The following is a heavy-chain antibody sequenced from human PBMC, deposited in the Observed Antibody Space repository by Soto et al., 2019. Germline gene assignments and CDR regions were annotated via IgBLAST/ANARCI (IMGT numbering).Heavy chain of an antibody. CDR1: GYTFTGYY. J-gene: IGHJ6*02. V-gene: IGHV1-2*04. CDR3: ATRSSSGWYDYGMDV. D-gene: IGHD6-19*01. CDR2: INPNSGGT. Sequence: GASVKVSCKASGYTFTGYYMHWVRQAPGQGLEWMGWINPNSGGTNYAQKFQGWVTMTRDTSISTAYMELSRLRSDDTAVYYCATRSSSGWYDYGMDVWGQGTTGTVS.